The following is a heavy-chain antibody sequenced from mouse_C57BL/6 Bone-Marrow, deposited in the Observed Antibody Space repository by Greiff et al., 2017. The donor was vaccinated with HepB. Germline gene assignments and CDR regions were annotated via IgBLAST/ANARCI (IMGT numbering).Heavy chain of an antibody. CDR1: GYTFTDYE. D-gene: IGHD2-5*01. CDR2: IDPETGGT. J-gene: IGHJ2*01. CDR3: TRVDSNYPYYFDY. V-gene: IGHV1-15*01. Sequence: QVQLQQSGAELVRPGASVTLSCKASGYTFTDYEMHWVKQTPVHGLEWIGAIDPETGGTAYNQKFKGKAIPTADKSSSTAYMELRSLTSEDSAVYYCTRVDSNYPYYFDYWGQGTTLTVSS.